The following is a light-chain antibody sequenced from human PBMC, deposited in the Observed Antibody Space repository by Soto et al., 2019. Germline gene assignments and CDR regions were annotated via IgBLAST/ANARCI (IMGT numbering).Light chain of an antibody. V-gene: IGKV3-15*01. J-gene: IGKJ5*01. CDR2: GAS. CDR1: QSITGN. CDR3: QQYNNWPPIT. Sequence: IVLTQSPGTLSLSPGERATLSCRASQSITGNLTWYQQKPGQAPRLLIYGASTRATGIPARFSGSGSGTEFTLTISSLQSEDFAVYYCQQYNNWPPITFGQGTRLEIK.